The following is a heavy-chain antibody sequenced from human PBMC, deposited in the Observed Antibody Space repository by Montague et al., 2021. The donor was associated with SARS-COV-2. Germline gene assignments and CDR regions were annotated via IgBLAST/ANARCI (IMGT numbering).Heavy chain of an antibody. V-gene: IGHV4-61*01. CDR3: VREYWYCWRYACYDGIDV. D-gene: IGHD2-8*02. J-gene: IGHJ4*01. Sequence: SETLSLTCTVSGGSVSSATGYWSWIRQPPGKGLEWIGYIYYSGTTSYKPSLKSRVTLSLDTSKNQFSLNLTSVTAADTAVYHCVREYWYCWRYACYDGIDVWGQGTLVTVSS. CDR2: IYYSGTT. CDR1: GGSVSSATGY.